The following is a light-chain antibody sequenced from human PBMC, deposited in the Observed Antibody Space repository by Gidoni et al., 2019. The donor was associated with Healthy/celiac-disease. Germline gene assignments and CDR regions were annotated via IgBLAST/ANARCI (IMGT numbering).Light chain of an antibody. V-gene: IGKV1D-8*01. CDR1: QGSSSY. Sequence: LWTTQSPSFLSASTGDRVTISCQMSQGSSSYLAWYQQKPGKAPELLIYAASNLQSGVPSRFSGSGSGTDFTLTISGMQSEDVATYYCQQYYSFPLTFGGGTKVEIK. J-gene: IGKJ4*01. CDR3: QQYYSFPLT. CDR2: AAS.